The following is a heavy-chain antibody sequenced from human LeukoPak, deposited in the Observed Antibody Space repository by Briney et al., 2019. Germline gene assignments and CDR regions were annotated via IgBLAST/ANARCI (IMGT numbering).Heavy chain of an antibody. CDR1: GYTPTESS. CDR2: FDPEDGET. Sequence: ASVKVSCKVSGYTPTESSMHWVRQAPGKGLEWMGGFDPEDGETIYAQKFQGRVTMTEDTSTDTAYMELSSLRSEDTAVYYCATGRGYYGSGSSTRSLFDYWGQGTLVTVSS. V-gene: IGHV1-24*01. D-gene: IGHD3-10*01. CDR3: ATGRGYYGSGSSTRSLFDY. J-gene: IGHJ4*02.